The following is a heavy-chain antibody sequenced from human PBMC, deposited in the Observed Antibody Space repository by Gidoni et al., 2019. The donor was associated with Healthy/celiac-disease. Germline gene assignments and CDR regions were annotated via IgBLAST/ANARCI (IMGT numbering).Heavy chain of an antibody. CDR1: GGSVSCASYY. CDR3: ARGPWQWLARGTYYFDY. V-gene: IGHV4-61*01. J-gene: IGHJ4*02. Sequence: HVQLQESGPGLVKPSETLPLTCTGSGGSVSCASYYWSWIRQPPGKGLEWIGYIYYSGSTNNNHSLKSRVTISVDTSKNQFSLKLSSVTAADTAVYYCARGPWQWLARGTYYFDYWGQGTLVTVSS. CDR2: IYYSGST. D-gene: IGHD6-19*01.